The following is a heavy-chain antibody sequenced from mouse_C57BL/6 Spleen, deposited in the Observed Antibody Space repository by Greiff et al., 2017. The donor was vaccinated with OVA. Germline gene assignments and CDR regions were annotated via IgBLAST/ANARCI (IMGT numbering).Heavy chain of an antibody. CDR3: ARDYDYDRAWFAY. CDR1: GFTFSDYG. D-gene: IGHD2-4*01. J-gene: IGHJ3*01. CDR2: ISSGSSTI. Sequence: VQLQQSGGGLVKPGGSLKLSCAASGFTFSDYGMHWVRQAPEKGLEWVAYISSGSSTIYYADTVKGRFTISRDNAKNTLFLQMTSLRAEDTAMYYCARDYDYDRAWFAYWGQGTLVTVSA. V-gene: IGHV5-17*01.